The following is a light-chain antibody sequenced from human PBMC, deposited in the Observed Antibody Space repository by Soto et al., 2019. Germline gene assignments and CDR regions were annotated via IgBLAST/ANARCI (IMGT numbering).Light chain of an antibody. Sequence: QSVLTQPASVSGSPGQSITISCTGTSSDVGGYNYVSWYQQHPGKAPKLMIYDVSNRPSGVSNRFSSSKSGNTASLTISGLKAENEADYYCSSYTSSSTLYVFATGTKLTVL. J-gene: IGLJ1*01. V-gene: IGLV2-14*01. CDR1: SSDVGGYNY. CDR2: DVS. CDR3: SSYTSSSTLYV.